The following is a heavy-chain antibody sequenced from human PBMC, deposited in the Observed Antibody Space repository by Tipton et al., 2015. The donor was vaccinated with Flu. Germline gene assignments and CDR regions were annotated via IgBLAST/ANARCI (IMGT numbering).Heavy chain of an antibody. CDR3: ARLSYYDVDLKNFYFDY. D-gene: IGHD3-10*02. Sequence: TLSLTCTVSGGSINTYYWSWIRQPAGKGLEWIGRIYPSGTTYYNPSLKSRVTISVDTSKGQFSLKLRSVTAADTAVYYCARLSYYDVDLKNFYFDYWGQGTLVTVSS. CDR2: IYPSGTT. J-gene: IGHJ4*02. CDR1: GGSINTYY. V-gene: IGHV4-59*05.